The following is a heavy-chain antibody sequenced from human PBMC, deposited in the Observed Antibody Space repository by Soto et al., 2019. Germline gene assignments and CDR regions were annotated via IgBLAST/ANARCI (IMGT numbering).Heavy chain of an antibody. Sequence: WETLALTCTVSGGSISSSSYSWGWIRQPPGKGLEWIGSIYYSGSTYYTPSLRSRVTISVDTSKHHFSLKLSSVTAADTAVYYCARHAVSSWHNWFDPWGQGTLVTVSS. CDR1: GGSISSSSYS. CDR2: IYYSGST. V-gene: IGHV4-39*01. CDR3: ARHAVSSWHNWFDP. D-gene: IGHD6-13*01. J-gene: IGHJ5*02.